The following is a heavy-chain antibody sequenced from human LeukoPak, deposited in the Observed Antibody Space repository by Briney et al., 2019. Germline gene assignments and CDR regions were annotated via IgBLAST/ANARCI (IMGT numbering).Heavy chain of an antibody. J-gene: IGHJ4*03. Sequence: SETLSLTCAVYGGSFSTYYWSWIRQSPGKGLEWIAEINHRGDTNYNPSVKSRVTISVDTSKSQFSLKVSSLTAADTAVYYCARGPTISETGYFDYWGQGTWSPSPQ. CDR2: INHRGDT. CDR3: ARGPTISETGYFDY. V-gene: IGHV4-34*01. CDR1: GGSFSTYY. D-gene: IGHD1-1*01.